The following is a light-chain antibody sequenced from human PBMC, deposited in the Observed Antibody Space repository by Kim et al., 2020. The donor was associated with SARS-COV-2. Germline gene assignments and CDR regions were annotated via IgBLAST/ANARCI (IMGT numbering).Light chain of an antibody. CDR2: GKN. V-gene: IGLV3-19*01. CDR3: HTRDTTIEHV. J-gene: IGLJ1*01. Sequence: SSELTQDPAVSVALGQTVRIACQGDSLRRYYATWYQQKSGQAPKVIIYGKNNRPSRIPARFSGSTSGNTAYLTISGAQAEDEAEYYCHTRDTTIEHVFGGGTKVTVL. CDR1: SLRRYY.